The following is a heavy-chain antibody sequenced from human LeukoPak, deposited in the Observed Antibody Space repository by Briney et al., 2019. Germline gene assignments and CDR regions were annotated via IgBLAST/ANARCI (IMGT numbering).Heavy chain of an antibody. V-gene: IGHV4-34*01. J-gene: IGHJ5*02. CDR3: ARHRARNYYDILTGSDYWFDP. CDR2: INHSGST. D-gene: IGHD3-9*01. CDR1: GGSFSGYY. Sequence: PSETLSLTCAVYGGSFSGYYWSWIRQPPGKGLEWIGEINHSGSTNYNPSLKSRVTISVDTSKNQFSLKLNSVTAADTAVYYCARHRARNYYDILTGSDYWFDPWGQGTLVTVSS.